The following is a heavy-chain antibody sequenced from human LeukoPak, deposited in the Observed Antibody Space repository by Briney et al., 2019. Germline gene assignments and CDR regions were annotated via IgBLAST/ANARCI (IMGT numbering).Heavy chain of an antibody. CDR3: TREAAAGIDY. J-gene: IGHJ4*02. CDR1: GFTFSSYS. D-gene: IGHD6-13*01. Sequence: GGSLRLSCAASGFTFSSYSMNWVRQAPGKGLEWVSSISSSSSYIYYADSVKGRFTISRDNAKNSLYLQMNSLRAEDTAVYFCTREAAAGIDYWGQGTLVTVSS. V-gene: IGHV3-21*01. CDR2: ISSSSSYI.